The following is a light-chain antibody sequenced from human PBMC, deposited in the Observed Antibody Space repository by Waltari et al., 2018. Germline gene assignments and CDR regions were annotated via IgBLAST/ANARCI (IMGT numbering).Light chain of an antibody. CDR2: DAS. Sequence: ETVLTQSPATLSLSPGARATLSCRASQRVDIYLAWYQQKPGQAPRLLIYDASHRATGIPARFSGSGSGTDFTLTISSLEPEDFAVYYCQQRRNWPPLTFGGGTKVEIK. V-gene: IGKV3-11*01. CDR3: QQRRNWPPLT. CDR1: QRVDIY. J-gene: IGKJ4*01.